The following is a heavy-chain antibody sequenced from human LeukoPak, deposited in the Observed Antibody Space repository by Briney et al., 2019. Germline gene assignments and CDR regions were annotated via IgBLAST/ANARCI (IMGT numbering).Heavy chain of an antibody. CDR2: VSYDGSIK. V-gene: IGHV3-30*03. D-gene: IGHD4-23*01. Sequence: PGRSLRLSCAASGFTFSSYGMHWVRQAPGKGLEWVAIVSYDGSIKYYADSVKGRFSISRDNSKNTLYLQMNSLRAEDTAVYYCARDLLTPFDYWSQGTLLTVSS. CDR1: GFTFSSYG. J-gene: IGHJ4*02. CDR3: ARDLLTPFDY.